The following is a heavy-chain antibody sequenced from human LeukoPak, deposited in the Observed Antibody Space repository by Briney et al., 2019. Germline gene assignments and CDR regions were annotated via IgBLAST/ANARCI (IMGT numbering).Heavy chain of an antibody. D-gene: IGHD3-22*01. CDR1: GFTFSSYE. V-gene: IGHV3-48*03. CDR2: ISDSGSAV. Sequence: GGSLRLSCAASGFTFSSYEMNWVRQAPGKGLEWVSYISDSGSAVYYADSVKGRFTISRDNSKNSLYLQMSSLRSEDTALYYCARESDSSGWYDSWGQGTLVTVSS. CDR3: ARESDSSGWYDS. J-gene: IGHJ5*01.